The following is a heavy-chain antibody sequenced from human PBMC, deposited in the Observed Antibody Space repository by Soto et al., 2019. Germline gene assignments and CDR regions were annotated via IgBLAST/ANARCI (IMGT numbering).Heavy chain of an antibody. CDR3: ARLDYGDARDRYY. D-gene: IGHD4-17*01. Sequence: PSETLSLTCTVSGGSISSSSYYWGWIRQPPGKGLEWIGSIYYSGSTYYNPSLKSRVTISVDTSKNQFSLKLSSVTAADTAVYYCARLDYGDARDRYYWGQGALVTVSS. J-gene: IGHJ4*02. CDR1: GGSISSSSYY. V-gene: IGHV4-39*01. CDR2: IYYSGST.